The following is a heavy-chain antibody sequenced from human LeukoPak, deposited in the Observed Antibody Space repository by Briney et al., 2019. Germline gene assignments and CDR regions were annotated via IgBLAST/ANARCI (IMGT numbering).Heavy chain of an antibody. Sequence: PSQTLSLTCTVSGGSISSGGYYWSWIRQHPGKGLEWIGYIYYSESTYYNPSLKSRVTISVDTSKNQFSLKLSSVTAADTAVYYCARAVAKGSIVVDTFDYWGQGTLVTVSS. CDR2: IYYSEST. CDR3: ARAVAKGSIVVDTFDY. CDR1: GGSISSGGYY. J-gene: IGHJ4*02. D-gene: IGHD3-22*01. V-gene: IGHV4-31*03.